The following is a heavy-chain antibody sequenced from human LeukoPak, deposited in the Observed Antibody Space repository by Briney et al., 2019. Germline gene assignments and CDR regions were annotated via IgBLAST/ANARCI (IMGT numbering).Heavy chain of an antibody. CDR2: ISSSSSTI. CDR1: GFTFSSYS. J-gene: IGHJ4*02. V-gene: IGHV3-48*01. CDR3: ARIPLITADGYCYFDY. D-gene: IGHD2-15*01. Sequence: GGSLRLSCAASGFTFSSYSMNWVRQAPGKGLEWVSYISSSSSTIYYADSVKGRFTISRDNAKNSLYLLMNSLRPEDTAVYYCARIPLITADGYCYFDYWGQGTLVTVSS.